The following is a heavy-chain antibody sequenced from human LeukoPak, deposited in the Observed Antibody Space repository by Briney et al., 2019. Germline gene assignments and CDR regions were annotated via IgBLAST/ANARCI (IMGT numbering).Heavy chain of an antibody. D-gene: IGHD4-17*01. CDR3: ARESPTTALDY. CDR2: IFYSGST. Sequence: PSETLSLTCTVSGGSISGYYWSWIRQPPGKGLEWIGYIFYSGSTDYNPSLKSRVTMSVDRSKNQFSLKLSSVTAADTAVYYCARESPTTALDYWGQGTLVTVSS. V-gene: IGHV4-59*12. CDR1: GGSISGYY. J-gene: IGHJ4*02.